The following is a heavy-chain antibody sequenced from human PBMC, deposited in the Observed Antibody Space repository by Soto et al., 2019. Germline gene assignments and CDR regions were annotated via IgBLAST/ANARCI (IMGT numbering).Heavy chain of an antibody. D-gene: IGHD5-18*01. CDR1: GYQFTNHG. Sequence: GESLKISCRGSGYQFTNHGIAWVRQMPGKGLEWIGIIYPGDSDTRYSPSLQGQVTISADKSISTAYLQWRSLKASDTAIIYCAKQGYTFGSYYFDYWGQGTPVTVSS. V-gene: IGHV5-51*01. CDR3: AKQGYTFGSYYFDY. J-gene: IGHJ4*02. CDR2: IYPGDSDT.